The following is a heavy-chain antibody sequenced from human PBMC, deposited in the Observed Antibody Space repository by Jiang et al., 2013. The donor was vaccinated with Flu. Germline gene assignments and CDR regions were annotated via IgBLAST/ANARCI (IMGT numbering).Heavy chain of an antibody. J-gene: IGHJ3*02. Sequence: GAEVKKPGESLKISCKGSGYSFTSYWIGWVRQMPGKGLEWMGIIYPGDSDTRYSPSFQGQVTISADKSISTAYPQWSSLKASDTAMYYCASLTPYYYDSSGDDAFDIWAKGNGHRLF. CDR3: ASLTPYYYDSSGDDAFDI. CDR2: IYPGDSDT. D-gene: IGHD3-22*01. CDR1: GYSFTSYW. V-gene: IGHV5-51*01.